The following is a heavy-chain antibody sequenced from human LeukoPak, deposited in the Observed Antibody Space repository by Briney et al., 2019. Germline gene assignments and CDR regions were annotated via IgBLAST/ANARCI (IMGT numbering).Heavy chain of an antibody. D-gene: IGHD6-6*01. CDR2: IYYSGST. Sequence: SETLSLTRTVSGGSISNYYWSWIRQPPGKGLEWIGYIYYSGSTKYNPSLKSRVTISVDTSKNQFSLRLSSVTAADTAVYYCARDWGVSARPGYMDVWGKGTTVTVSS. CDR3: ARDWGVSARPGYMDV. J-gene: IGHJ6*03. V-gene: IGHV4-59*01. CDR1: GGSISNYY.